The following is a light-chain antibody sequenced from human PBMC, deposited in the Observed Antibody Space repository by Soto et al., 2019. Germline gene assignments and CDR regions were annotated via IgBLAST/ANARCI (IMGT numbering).Light chain of an antibody. Sequence: QTVVTQPPSLYATPGQRVNISCSGSFSNIGDNAVNWYQQLPGAAPKLLIYLNDQRPSGVPDRFSGSKSGTSAFLAISGLQSEDEADYYCAAWDDSLNALFGTGTKVTVL. CDR1: FSNIGDNA. J-gene: IGLJ1*01. V-gene: IGLV1-44*01. CDR2: LND. CDR3: AAWDDSLNAL.